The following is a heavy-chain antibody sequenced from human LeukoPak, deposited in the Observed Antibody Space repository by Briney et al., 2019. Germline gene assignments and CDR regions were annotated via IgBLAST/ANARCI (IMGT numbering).Heavy chain of an antibody. CDR3: ARGYLGYDSSGFYFDY. CDR2: IYYSGST. Sequence: SETLSLACTVSGVSISSGGYYWRWIRQHPGKGLEWIGYIYYSGSTYYNPSLKSRVTISVDTSKNQFSLKLSSVTAADTAVYYCARGYLGYDSSGFYFDYWGQGTLVTVSS. J-gene: IGHJ4*02. CDR1: GVSISSGGYY. V-gene: IGHV4-31*03. D-gene: IGHD3-22*01.